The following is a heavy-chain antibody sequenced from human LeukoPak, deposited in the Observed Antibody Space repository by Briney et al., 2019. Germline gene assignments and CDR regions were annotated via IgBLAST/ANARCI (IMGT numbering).Heavy chain of an antibody. Sequence: SQTLSLTCAISGDSVSSNSVAWNWIRQSPSRGLEWLGRTYYRSKWYNDYTGSVKSRITINPDTSKNQFSLQLTSVTPEDTAVYYCAREVAGRKDYWGQGTLVTVSS. CDR2: TYYRSKWYN. V-gene: IGHV6-1*01. D-gene: IGHD6-19*01. J-gene: IGHJ4*02. CDR1: GDSVSSNSVA. CDR3: AREVAGRKDY.